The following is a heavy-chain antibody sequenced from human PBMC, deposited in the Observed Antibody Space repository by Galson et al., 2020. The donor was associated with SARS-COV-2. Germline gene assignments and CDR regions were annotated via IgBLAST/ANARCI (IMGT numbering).Heavy chain of an antibody. Sequence: SQTFAHTCSISGDNVYRQRAARNWLRQPPTRGLEWQGRTYYRSNWNNDYAVSMRGRLIINPDTTENQFSLQLDSVTPEDTAVYYCASLALDYGEYVGSIDDWGQGALVTVSS. CDR1: GDNVYRQRAA. D-gene: IGHD4-17*01. V-gene: IGHV6-1*01. J-gene: IGHJ4*02. CDR2: TYYRSNWNN. CDR3: ASLALDYGEYVGSIDD.